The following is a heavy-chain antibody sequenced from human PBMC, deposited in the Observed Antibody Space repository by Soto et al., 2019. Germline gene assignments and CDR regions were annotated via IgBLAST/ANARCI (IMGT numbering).Heavy chain of an antibody. V-gene: IGHV3-23*01. CDR3: ARHSASGWYRDFDY. CDR1: GFTYA. J-gene: IGHJ4*02. Sequence: EVQLLESGGGLVQPGGSLRLSCVASGFTYAIGWVRQAPGKGLEWVSSISGSGASTKYADSVRGRFTISRDNSKNMAYLQMNSLSAEDTAVYYCARHSASGWYRDFDYWGQGTPVTVSS. D-gene: IGHD6-19*01. CDR2: ISGSGAST.